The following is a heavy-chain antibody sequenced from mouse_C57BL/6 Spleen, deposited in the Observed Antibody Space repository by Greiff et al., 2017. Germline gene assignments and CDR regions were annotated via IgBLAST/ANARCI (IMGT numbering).Heavy chain of an antibody. CDR3: TRQWETGFFDY. CDR2: ISSGGDYI. V-gene: IGHV5-9-1*02. CDR1: GFTFSSYA. D-gene: IGHD4-1*01. J-gene: IGHJ2*01. Sequence: EVKVVESGEGLVKPGGSLKLSCAASGFTFSSYAMSWVRQTPEKRLEWVAYISSGGDYIYYADTVKGRFTISRDNARNTLYLQMSSLKSEDTAMYYCTRQWETGFFDYWGQGTTLTVSS.